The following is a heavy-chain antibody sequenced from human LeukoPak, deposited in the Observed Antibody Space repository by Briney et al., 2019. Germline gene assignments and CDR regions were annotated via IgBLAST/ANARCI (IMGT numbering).Heavy chain of an antibody. V-gene: IGHV1-2*02. CDR2: INPNSGGT. D-gene: IGHD4-23*01. Sequence: GASVKVSCKASGYTFTGYYMHWVRQAPGQGLEWMGWINPNSGGTNYAQKFQGRVTMTRDTSISTAYMELSRLRSDDTAVYYCARGRRLGGNSGYYYYYMDVWGKGTTVTISS. J-gene: IGHJ6*03. CDR1: GYTFTGYY. CDR3: ARGRRLGGNSGYYYYYMDV.